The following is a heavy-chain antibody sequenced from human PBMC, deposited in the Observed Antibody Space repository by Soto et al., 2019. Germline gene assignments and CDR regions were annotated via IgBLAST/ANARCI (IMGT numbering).Heavy chain of an antibody. CDR2: IIPIFGTA. Sequence: QVQLVQSGAEVKKPGSSVKVSCKASGGTFSNYAISWVRQAPGQGLEWMGGIIPIFGTANYAQKFQGRVTITADESTSTAYMELRSLRSEDTAIYYCAVGSVDIVPTGMKPFDPWGQGTLVTVSS. CDR1: GGTFSNYA. V-gene: IGHV1-69*12. D-gene: IGHD5-12*01. J-gene: IGHJ5*02. CDR3: AVGSVDIVPTGMKPFDP.